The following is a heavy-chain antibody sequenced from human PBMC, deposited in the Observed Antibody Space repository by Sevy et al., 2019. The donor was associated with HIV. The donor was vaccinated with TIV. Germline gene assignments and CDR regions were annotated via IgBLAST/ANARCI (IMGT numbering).Heavy chain of an antibody. D-gene: IGHD1-26*01. CDR1: GGSVSSGSYY. V-gene: IGHV4-61*01. J-gene: IGHJ4*02. CDR2: IYYSGST. Sequence: SQTLSLTCTVSGGSVSSGSYYWSWIRQPPGKGLEWIGYIYYSGSTNYNPSLKSRVTISVDTSKNQFSLKLSSVTAADTAVYYCARDQSSGSYSYFDYWGQRTLVTVSS. CDR3: ARDQSSGSYSYFDY.